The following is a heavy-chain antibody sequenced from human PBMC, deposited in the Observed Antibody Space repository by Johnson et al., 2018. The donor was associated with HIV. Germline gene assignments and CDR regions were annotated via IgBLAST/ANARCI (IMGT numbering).Heavy chain of an antibody. V-gene: IGHV3-33*08. D-gene: IGHD4-17*01. CDR1: AFTFSSYG. CDR3: VRSPEIGDRLWRAFDV. Sequence: QVQLVESGGGGVQPGRSLRLSCAASAFTFSSYGMHWVRPAPGTGLEWVAVIWYDGSNKYYADSVKGRFTISRDNSKNTLYLQMNSLRAEDTAVYYCVRSPEIGDRLWRAFDVWGQGTMVTVSS. J-gene: IGHJ3*01. CDR2: IWYDGSNK.